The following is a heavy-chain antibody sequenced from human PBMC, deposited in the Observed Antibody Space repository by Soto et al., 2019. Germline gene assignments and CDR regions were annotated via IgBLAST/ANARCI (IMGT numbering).Heavy chain of an antibody. J-gene: IGHJ4*02. CDR2: ISYDGSNK. CDR3: AKTQLLWFGELDY. Sequence: QVQLVESGGGVVQPGRSLRLSCAASGFTFSSYGMHWVRQAPGKGLEWVAVISYDGSNKYYADSVKGRFTISRDNSKNTLYLQMNSLRAEDTAVYYCAKTQLLWFGELDYWGPGTLVTVSS. D-gene: IGHD3-10*01. V-gene: IGHV3-30*18. CDR1: GFTFSSYG.